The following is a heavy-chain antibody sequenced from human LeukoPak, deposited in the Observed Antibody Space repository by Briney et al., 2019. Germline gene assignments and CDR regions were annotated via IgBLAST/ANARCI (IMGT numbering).Heavy chain of an antibody. V-gene: IGHV3-7*01. CDR3: ARDLPGKYCSSTSCYGNY. J-gene: IGHJ4*02. CDR2: IKQDGSEK. Sequence: PGGSLRLSCAASGFTFSSYWMSWVRQAPGKGLEWVANIKQDGSEKYYVDSVKGRFTISRDNAKNSLYLQMNSLRAGDTAVYYCARDLPGKYCSSTSCYGNYWGQGTLVTVSS. CDR1: GFTFSSYW. D-gene: IGHD2-2*01.